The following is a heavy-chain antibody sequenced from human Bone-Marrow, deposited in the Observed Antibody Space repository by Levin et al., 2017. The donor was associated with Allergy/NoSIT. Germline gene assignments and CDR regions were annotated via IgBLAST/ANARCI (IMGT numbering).Heavy chain of an antibody. J-gene: IGHJ6*02. D-gene: IGHD6-13*01. Sequence: ASVKVSCATSGFPFSTYGMAWVRQAPGKGLEWVASITTTSNYIHYADSVQGRFTISRDNANNSLSLQMNRLRGEDTAVYYCARAAGAAGRGGMDVWGQGAAVTVSS. V-gene: IGHV3-21*01. CDR3: ARAAGAAGRGGMDV. CDR1: GFPFSTYG. CDR2: ITTTSNYI.